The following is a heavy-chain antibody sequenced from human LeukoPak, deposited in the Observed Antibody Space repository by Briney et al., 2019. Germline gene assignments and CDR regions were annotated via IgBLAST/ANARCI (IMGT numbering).Heavy chain of an antibody. Sequence: PGGSLRLSCAAPGFTFSSYWMSWVRQAPGKGLEWVANIKQDGSEKYYVDSVKGRFTISRDNAKNTLYLQMNSLRAEDTAVYYCAKDSSSWYGGPTVFDYWGQGTLVTVSS. V-gene: IGHV3-7*03. D-gene: IGHD6-13*01. CDR1: GFTFSSYW. CDR3: AKDSSSWYGGPTVFDY. CDR2: IKQDGSEK. J-gene: IGHJ4*02.